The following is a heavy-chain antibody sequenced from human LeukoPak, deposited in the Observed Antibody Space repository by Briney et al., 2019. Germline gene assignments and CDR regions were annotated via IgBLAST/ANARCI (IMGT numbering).Heavy chain of an antibody. Sequence: VASVKVSCKASGFTFTSSAVQWVRQARGQRLEWIGWIVVGSGNTNYAQKFQERVTITRDMSTSTAYMELSSLRSEDTAVYYCAAVRHGGNSGGLDFDYWGQGTLVTVSS. V-gene: IGHV1-58*01. CDR3: AAVRHGGNSGGLDFDY. D-gene: IGHD4-23*01. CDR1: GFTFTSSA. J-gene: IGHJ4*02. CDR2: IVVGSGNT.